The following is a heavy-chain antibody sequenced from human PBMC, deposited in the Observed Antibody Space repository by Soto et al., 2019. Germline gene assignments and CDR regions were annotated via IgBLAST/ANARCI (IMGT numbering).Heavy chain of an antibody. CDR1: GFTFSSNW. D-gene: IGHD2-2*01. V-gene: IGHV3-7*01. CDR2: INQDGSEK. Sequence: EVQLVESGGGLVQPGGSLRLSCAASGFTFSSNWMDWVRQAPGKGLEWVANINQDGSEKHYIDSVKGRFTISRDNAKNSLYLQMNSLTAEYSALYYCSPALNFWGQGTLVTVSS. CDR3: SPALNF. J-gene: IGHJ4*02.